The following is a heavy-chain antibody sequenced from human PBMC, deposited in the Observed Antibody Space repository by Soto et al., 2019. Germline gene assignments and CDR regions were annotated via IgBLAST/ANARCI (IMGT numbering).Heavy chain of an antibody. CDR1: GGTFSSYT. J-gene: IGHJ1*01. CDR2: IIPILGIA. V-gene: IGHV1-69*02. Sequence: QVQLVQSGAEVKKPGSSVKVSCKASGGTFSSYTISWVRQAPGQGLEWMGRIIPILGIANYAQKFQGRVTXTXDXYTSTADMELSSLRSEDTAVYYCARGDGYNHGYFQHWGQGTLVTVSS. D-gene: IGHD5-12*01. CDR3: ARGDGYNHGYFQH.